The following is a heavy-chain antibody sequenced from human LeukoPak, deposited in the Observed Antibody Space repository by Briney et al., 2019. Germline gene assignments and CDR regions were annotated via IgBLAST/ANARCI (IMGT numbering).Heavy chain of an antibody. J-gene: IGHJ4*02. CDR3: ARDHYDSSAYLLGNDY. D-gene: IGHD3-22*01. CDR2: VAYTGST. Sequence: SETLSLTCTVSGGSITSGEYYYSWIRQPPGKGLEWIGYVAYTGSTNYNPSLSSRVSTSVDTSKNQFSLKLSPVTAADTAVYYCARDHYDSSAYLLGNDYWGQGTLVTVSS. CDR1: GGSITSGEYY. V-gene: IGHV4-30-4*01.